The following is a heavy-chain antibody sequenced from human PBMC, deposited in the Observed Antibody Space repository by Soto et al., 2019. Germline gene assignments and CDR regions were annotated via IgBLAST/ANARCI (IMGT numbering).Heavy chain of an antibody. CDR2: MNPNSGNT. V-gene: IGHV1-8*01. J-gene: IGHJ4*02. D-gene: IGHD4-17*01. CDR1: GYTFTSFE. CDR3: ARTLYGDNVDY. Sequence: GASVKLSCTASGYTFTSFEVNWVRQATGQGLEWMGWMNPNSGNTGYAQKFQGRVTMTRNTSISTAYMELSSLRSEDTAVYYCARTLYGDNVDYWGQGTLVTVSS.